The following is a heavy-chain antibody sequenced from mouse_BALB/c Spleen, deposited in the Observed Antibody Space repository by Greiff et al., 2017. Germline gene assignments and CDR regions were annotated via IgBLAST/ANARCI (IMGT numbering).Heavy chain of an antibody. D-gene: IGHD1-1*01. V-gene: IGHV14-3*02. J-gene: IGHJ3*01. CDR1: GFNIKDTY. CDR3: NVYYYGSTSSFAY. Sequence: VHVKQSGAELVKPGASVKLSCTASGFNIKDTYMHWVKQRPEQGLEWIGRIDPANGNTKYDPKFQGKATITADTSSNTAYLQLSSLTSEDTAVYYCNVYYYGSTSSFAYWGQGTLVTVSA. CDR2: IDPANGNT.